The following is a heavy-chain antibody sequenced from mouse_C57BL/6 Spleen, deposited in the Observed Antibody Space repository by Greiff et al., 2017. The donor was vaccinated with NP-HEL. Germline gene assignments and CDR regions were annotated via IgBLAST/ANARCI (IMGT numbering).Heavy chain of an antibody. CDR2: IYPRDGST. D-gene: IGHD1-1*02. CDR3: ARRGTMADCDY. V-gene: IGHV1-85*01. Sequence: QVHVKQSGPELVKPGASVKLSCKASGYTFTSYDINWVKQRPGQGLEWIGWIYPRDGSTKYNEKFKGKATLTVDTSSSPAYMELHSLTSEASAVLCCARRGTMADCDYWGQGTTLTVSS. CDR1: GYTFTSYD. J-gene: IGHJ2*01.